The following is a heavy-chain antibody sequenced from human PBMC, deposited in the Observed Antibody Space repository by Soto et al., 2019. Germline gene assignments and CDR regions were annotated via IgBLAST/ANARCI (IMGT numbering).Heavy chain of an antibody. CDR3: ARAWSSGWAY. J-gene: IGHJ4*02. CDR2: IYYSGST. CDR1: GGSISSYY. V-gene: IGHV4-59*01. D-gene: IGHD6-19*01. Sequence: PSETLSLTCTVSGGSISSYYWSWIRQPPGKGLEWIGYIYYSGSTNYNPSLKSRVTVSVDTSKNQFSLKLSSVTAADTAVYYCARAWSSGWAYWGQGTLVTVSS.